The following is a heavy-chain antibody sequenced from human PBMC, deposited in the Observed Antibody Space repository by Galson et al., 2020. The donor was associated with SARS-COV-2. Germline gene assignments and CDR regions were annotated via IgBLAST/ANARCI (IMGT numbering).Heavy chain of an antibody. V-gene: IGHV3-30-3*01. CDR2: ISYDGSNK. CDR1: GFTFSSYA. CDR3: ARSLGGSYYRIDY. D-gene: IGHD1-26*01. J-gene: IGHJ4*02. Sequence: GESLKISCAASGFTFSSYAMHWVRQAPGKGLEWVAVISYDGSNKYYADSVKGRVTISRDTSKNTLYLQMNSLRAEDTAVYYCARSLGGSYYRIDYWGQGTLVTVSS.